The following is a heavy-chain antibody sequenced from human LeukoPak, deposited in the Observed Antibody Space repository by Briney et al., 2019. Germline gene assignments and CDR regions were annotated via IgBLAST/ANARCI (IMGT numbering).Heavy chain of an antibody. CDR1: GFTFDDYA. D-gene: IGHD5-12*01. CDR2: ISWNSGSI. Sequence: PGGSLRLSCAASGFTFDDYAMHWVRQAPGKGLEWVSGISWNSGSIGYADSVKGRFTISRDNAKNSLYLQMNSLRAEDTALYYCAKGATVGRWAWWFDPWGQGTLVTVSS. J-gene: IGHJ5*02. V-gene: IGHV3-9*01. CDR3: AKGATVGRWAWWFDP.